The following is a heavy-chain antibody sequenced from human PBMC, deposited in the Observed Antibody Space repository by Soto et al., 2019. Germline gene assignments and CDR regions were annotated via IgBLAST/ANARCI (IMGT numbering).Heavy chain of an antibody. CDR1: GITVNNNY. CDR3: ARDVGV. V-gene: IGHV3-66*01. J-gene: IGHJ6*04. CDR2: IYSGGST. Sequence: EVQLVESGGDLVQPGGSLRLSCAASGITVNNNYMSWVRQAPGKGLEWVSVIYSGGSTGYADSVKGRFTISRDNPKNTVYRQMNGLRAEDTAVYYCARDVGVWGRGTTVTVSS.